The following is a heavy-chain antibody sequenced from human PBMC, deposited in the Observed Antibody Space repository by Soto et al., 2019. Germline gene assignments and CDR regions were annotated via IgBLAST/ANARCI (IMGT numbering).Heavy chain of an antibody. Sequence: QVQLQESGPGLVKPSETLSLTCTVSGGSISSYYWSWIRQPPGKGLEWIGYIYYSGSTNYNPSLKSRVTISVDTSKNQFSLKLSSVTAADTAVYYCARMVAATRFGNRFDPWGQGTLVTVSS. CDR3: ARMVAATRFGNRFDP. CDR2: IYYSGST. D-gene: IGHD2-15*01. CDR1: GGSISSYY. J-gene: IGHJ5*02. V-gene: IGHV4-59*08.